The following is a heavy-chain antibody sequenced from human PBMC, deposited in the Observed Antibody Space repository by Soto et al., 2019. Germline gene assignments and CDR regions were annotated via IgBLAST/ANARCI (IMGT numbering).Heavy chain of an antibody. CDR1: GYSFTSYW. Sequence: GESLKISCKGSGYSFTSYWIGWVRQMPGKGLEWMGIIYPGDSDARYSPSFQGQVTISADKSISTAYLQWSSLKASDTAMYYCARQPSRGLLFYFYGMDVWGQGTTVTVPS. D-gene: IGHD3-22*01. CDR2: IYPGDSDA. J-gene: IGHJ6*02. V-gene: IGHV5-51*01. CDR3: ARQPSRGLLFYFYGMDV.